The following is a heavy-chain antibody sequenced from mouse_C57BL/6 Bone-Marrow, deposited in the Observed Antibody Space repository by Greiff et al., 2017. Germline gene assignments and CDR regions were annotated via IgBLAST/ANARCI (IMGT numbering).Heavy chain of an antibody. CDR2: IYPGDGDT. CDR1: GYAFSSSW. D-gene: IGHD1-1*01. J-gene: IGHJ2*01. V-gene: IGHV1-82*01. Sequence: QVHVKQSGPELVKPGASVKISCKASGYAFSSSWMNWVKQRPGKGLEWIGRIYPGDGDTNYNGKFKGKATLTADKSSSTAYMQLSSLTSEDSAVYFCAVRSDFDYWGQGTTLTVSS. CDR3: AVRSDFDY.